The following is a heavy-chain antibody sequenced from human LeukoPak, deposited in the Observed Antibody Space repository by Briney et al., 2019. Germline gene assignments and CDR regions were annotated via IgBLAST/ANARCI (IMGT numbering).Heavy chain of an antibody. V-gene: IGHV1-2*04. CDR1: GYTFTGYY. J-gene: IGHJ4*02. Sequence: ASVKVSCKASGYTFTGYYMHWARQAPGQGLEWMGWINPNSGGTNYAQKFQGWVTMTRDTSISTAYMELSRLRSDDTAVYYCARGAIQLWLIGGGYFDYWGQGTLVTVSS. CDR3: ARGAIQLWLIGGGYFDY. CDR2: INPNSGGT. D-gene: IGHD5-18*01.